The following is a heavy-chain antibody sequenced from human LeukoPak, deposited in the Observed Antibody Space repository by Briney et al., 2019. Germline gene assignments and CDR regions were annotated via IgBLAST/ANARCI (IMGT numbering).Heavy chain of an antibody. CDR2: ISGSGGST. D-gene: IGHD3-3*01. CDR3: VKGGQNYDFWRFDY. J-gene: IGHJ4*02. CDR1: GFRFSSYA. V-gene: IGHV3-23*01. Sequence: GGSLRLSCGASGFRFSSYAMSWVRQAPGKGLEWVSSISGSGGSTYYTDSVKGRFAISRDNSKSTLYLQMNSLGTDDTALYYCVKGGQNYDFWRFDYWGRGTLVTASS.